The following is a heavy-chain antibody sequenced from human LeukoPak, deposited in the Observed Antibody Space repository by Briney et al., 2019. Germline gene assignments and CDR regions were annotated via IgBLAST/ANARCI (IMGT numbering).Heavy chain of an antibody. D-gene: IGHD1-7*01. Sequence: SETLSLTCTVSGGSTSSSSYYWGWIRQPPGKGLEWIGSIYYSGSTYYNPSLKSRVTISVDTSKNQFSLKLSSVTAADTAVYYCARLKGTVDYWGQGTLVTVSS. CDR1: GGSTSSSSYY. CDR3: ARLKGTVDY. J-gene: IGHJ4*02. V-gene: IGHV4-39*01. CDR2: IYYSGST.